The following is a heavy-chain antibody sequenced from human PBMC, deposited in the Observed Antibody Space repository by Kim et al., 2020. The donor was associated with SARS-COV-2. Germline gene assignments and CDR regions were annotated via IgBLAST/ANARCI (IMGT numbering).Heavy chain of an antibody. D-gene: IGHD6-13*01. V-gene: IGHV4-39*07. Sequence: LKGRVTISVDTSKNQFSLKLSSVTAADTAVYYCAREGPGPEDIAAAGIDYWGQGTLVTVSS. J-gene: IGHJ4*02. CDR3: AREGPGPEDIAAAGIDY.